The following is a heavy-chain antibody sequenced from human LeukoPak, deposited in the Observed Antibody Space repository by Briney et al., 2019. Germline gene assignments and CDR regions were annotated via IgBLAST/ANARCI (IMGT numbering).Heavy chain of an antibody. CDR1: GASISSGNYY. J-gene: IGHJ4*02. Sequence: SETLSLTCTVSGASISSGNYYWGWIRQPPGKGLEWLGSIYYSGDAYNNPPLKSRVTISVDTAKSQFSLRLTSMTAADTAVYYCARDVAGNTFDYWGQGTLVTVSS. CDR2: IYYSGDA. CDR3: ARDVAGNTFDY. V-gene: IGHV4-39*07. D-gene: IGHD5-12*01.